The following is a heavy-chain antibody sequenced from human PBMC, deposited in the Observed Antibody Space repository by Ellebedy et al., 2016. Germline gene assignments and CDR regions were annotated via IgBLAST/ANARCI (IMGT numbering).Heavy chain of an antibody. CDR1: GYDFTGYG. CDR2: ISCYSGDT. D-gene: IGHD1-26*01. CDR3: ARPIVGATGGGDYYYYGMDV. V-gene: IGHV1-18*04. J-gene: IGHJ6*02. Sequence: ASVKVSCXASGYDFTGYGISWVRQAPGQGLEWMGWISCYSGDTNYAQKFQGRVTMTTDASTTTVYMALRSLRSDDTAVYFCARPIVGATGGGDYYYYGMDVWGQGTTVTVSS.